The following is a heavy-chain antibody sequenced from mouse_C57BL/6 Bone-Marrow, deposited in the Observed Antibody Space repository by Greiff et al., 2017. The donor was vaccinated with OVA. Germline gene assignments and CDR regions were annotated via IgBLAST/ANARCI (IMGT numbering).Heavy chain of an antibody. CDR3: ARYMTVPYFDY. J-gene: IGHJ2*01. CDR1: GFTFTDSY. V-gene: IGHV7-3*01. CDR2: IRNKANGYPT. Sequence: EVQLVESGGGLVQPGGSLSLSCAASGFTFTDSYMSWVRQPPGKALEWLGFIRNKANGYPTEYSASLKGRFTISRDNSQSILYLQMNALRAEYSATYYCARYMTVPYFDYWGQGTTLTVSS.